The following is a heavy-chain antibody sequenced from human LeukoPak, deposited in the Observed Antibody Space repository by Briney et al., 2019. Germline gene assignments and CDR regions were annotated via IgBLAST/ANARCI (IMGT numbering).Heavy chain of an antibody. CDR1: GFTFSNYA. J-gene: IGHJ4*02. D-gene: IGHD6-19*01. CDR3: ARRSGIAVAGAFDY. V-gene: IGHV3-23*01. CDR2: ISGSGDST. Sequence: PGRSLRLSCAASGFTFSNYAMRWVRQAPGKGLEWVSGISGSGDSTYYADSVKGRFTISRDNSKNTLYLQMNSLRAEDTAVYYCARRSGIAVAGAFDYGGQGTLVTVS.